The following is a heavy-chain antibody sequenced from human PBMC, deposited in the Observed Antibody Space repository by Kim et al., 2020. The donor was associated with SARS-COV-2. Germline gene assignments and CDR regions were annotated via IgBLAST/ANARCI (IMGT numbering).Heavy chain of an antibody. CDR1: GYTFTSYG. J-gene: IGHJ5*02. D-gene: IGHD2-15*01. V-gene: IGHV1-18*01. Sequence: ASVKVSCKASGYTFTSYGISWVRQAPGQGLEWMGWISAYNGNTNYAQKLQGRVTMTTDTSTSTAYMELRSLRSDDTAVYYCARQPATLMVVAAKFDPWGQGTLVTVSS. CDR2: ISAYNGNT. CDR3: ARQPATLMVVAAKFDP.